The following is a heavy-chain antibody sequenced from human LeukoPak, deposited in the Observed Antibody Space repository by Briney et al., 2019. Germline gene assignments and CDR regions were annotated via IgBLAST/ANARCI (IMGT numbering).Heavy chain of an antibody. Sequence: GGSLGLSCAASGFTFSNYWMNWVRQAPGKVLVWVSRIKGDGSTATYADSVKGRFSISRDNAKNTLYLQMNSLRAEDTAVYYCAKSDWFDPWGQGTLVTVSS. CDR3: AKSDWFDP. V-gene: IGHV3-74*01. CDR2: IKGDGSTA. CDR1: GFTFSNYW. J-gene: IGHJ5*02.